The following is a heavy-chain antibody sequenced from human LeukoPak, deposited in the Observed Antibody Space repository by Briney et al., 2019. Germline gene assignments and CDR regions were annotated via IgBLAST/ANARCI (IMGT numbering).Heavy chain of an antibody. CDR3: ARARLSDRGSYSGFDS. J-gene: IGHJ4*02. Sequence: SETLSLTCTVSGDSISSGGSFWSWIRQPPRSGLEWIGYIYYSGSTYYNASLQSRITISVDTSKNRFYLNLSSVTAADTAVYYCARARLSDRGSYSGFDSWGQGTLVTVSS. D-gene: IGHD1-26*01. V-gene: IGHV4-31*03. CDR2: IYYSGST. CDR1: GDSISSGGSF.